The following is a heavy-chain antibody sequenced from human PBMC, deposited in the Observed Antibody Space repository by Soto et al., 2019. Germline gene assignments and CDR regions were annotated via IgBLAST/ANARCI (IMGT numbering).Heavy chain of an antibody. D-gene: IGHD5-18*01. J-gene: IGHJ6*03. CDR2: MNPNSGNT. CDR1: GYTFTSYD. CDR3: ARGVTENYYYYYMDV. Sequence: ASVKVSCKASGYTFTSYDINWVRQATGQGLEWMGWMNPNSGNTGYAQKFQGRVTMTRNTSISTAYMELSSLRSEDTAVYYCARGVTENYYYYYMDVWGKGPTVTVSS. V-gene: IGHV1-8*01.